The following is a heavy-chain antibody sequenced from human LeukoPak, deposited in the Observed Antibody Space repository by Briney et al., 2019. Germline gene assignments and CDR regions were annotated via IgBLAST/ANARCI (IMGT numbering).Heavy chain of an antibody. CDR2: IKEDGGEK. V-gene: IGHV3-7*01. CDR3: ARGATSYFYYMDV. J-gene: IGHJ6*03. CDR1: GFTFRSYW. Sequence: PGGSLTLSCAASGFTFRSYWMSWVRQAPGKGLEWVANIKEDGGEKYCVDSVKGRFTMSRDNAKNSLYLQMNSLRVEDTAVYYCARGATSYFYYMDVWGKGTTVTVSS.